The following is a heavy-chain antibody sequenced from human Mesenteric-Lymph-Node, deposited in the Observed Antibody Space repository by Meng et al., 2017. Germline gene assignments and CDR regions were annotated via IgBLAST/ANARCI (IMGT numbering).Heavy chain of an antibody. D-gene: IGHD3-10*01. CDR3: ARGGATPMIIKY. CDR1: GGSLSGYY. CDR2: VYHNGVT. V-gene: IGHV4-34*02. J-gene: IGHJ4*02. Sequence: QVQLKQWGAEVLKPSETWAPTCAVYGGSLSGYYWSWIRQPPGKGLEWMGEVYHNGVTKYSPSLRSRVVISIDTSKNQFSLNLRSVSAADTAMYYCARGGATPMIIKYWGPGTLVTVSS.